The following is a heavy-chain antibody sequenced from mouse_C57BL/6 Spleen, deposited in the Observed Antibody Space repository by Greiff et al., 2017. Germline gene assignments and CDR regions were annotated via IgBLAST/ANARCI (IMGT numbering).Heavy chain of an antibody. D-gene: IGHD2-2*01. CDR1: GYTFTDYY. CDR3: ARRGYGYDAGFAY. V-gene: IGHV1-26*01. J-gene: IGHJ3*01. Sequence: VQLQQSGPELVKPGASVKISCKASGYTFTDYYMNWVKQSHGKSLEWIGDINPNNGGTSYNQKLKGQATMTVDKSSSTAYMELRSLTSEDSAVYYCARRGYGYDAGFAYWGQGTLVTVSA. CDR2: INPNNGGT.